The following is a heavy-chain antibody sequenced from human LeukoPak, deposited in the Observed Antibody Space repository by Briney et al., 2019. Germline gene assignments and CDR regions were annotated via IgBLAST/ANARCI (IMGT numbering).Heavy chain of an antibody. D-gene: IGHD7-27*01. J-gene: IGHJ4*02. CDR2: LSGSGGST. CDR1: GFTFSSYV. V-gene: IGHV3-23*01. CDR3: AKDGGLWVSAHWGDS. Sequence: GGSLRLSCAASGFTFSSYVMSWVRQAPGKGLEWVSALSGSGGSTYYTDSVKGRFTISRDNSKNTLYLQMNSLGAEDTAVYYCAKDGGLWVSAHWGDSWGRGTLVTVSS.